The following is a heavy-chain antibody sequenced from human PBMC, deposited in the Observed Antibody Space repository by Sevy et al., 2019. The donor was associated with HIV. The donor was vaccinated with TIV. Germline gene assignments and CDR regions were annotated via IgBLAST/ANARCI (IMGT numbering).Heavy chain of an antibody. Sequence: SETLSLTCTVSGGSISSYYWSWIRQSPGKGLEWIAYIYRSGNTNYNPSLKSRVTISLDTSKSQFFLRLNSVTPADTAVYYCASGHENFDYWGQGTLVTVSS. CDR2: IYRSGNT. V-gene: IGHV4-59*01. CDR1: GGSISSYY. CDR3: ASGHENFDY. J-gene: IGHJ4*02.